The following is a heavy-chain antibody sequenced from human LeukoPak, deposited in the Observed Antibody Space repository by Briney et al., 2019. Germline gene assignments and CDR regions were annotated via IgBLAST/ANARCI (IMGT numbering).Heavy chain of an antibody. V-gene: IGHV1-69*05. CDR1: GGSFTDYV. CDR2: IIPLFGTP. J-gene: IGHJ3*02. Sequence: SVKVSXKASGGSFTDYVMTWARQAPGQGLEWMGGIIPLFGTPKYEQKFQGRVTITTDESTTTAYMELSSLTSEDTAVYYCARGHDSSGLGAFDIWGQGTLITVSS. D-gene: IGHD3-22*01. CDR3: ARGHDSSGLGAFDI.